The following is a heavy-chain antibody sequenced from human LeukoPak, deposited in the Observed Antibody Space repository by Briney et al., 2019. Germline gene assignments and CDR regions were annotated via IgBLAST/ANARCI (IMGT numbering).Heavy chain of an antibody. Sequence: QPGGSLRPSCAASGFTLSSYWMHWVRQAPGEGLVWVSRIDPDGSTTNYADSVKGRFTTSRDNAKNTLYLQMNSLRAEDTAVYYCAKKIGGHYCYDYWGQGTLVTVSS. D-gene: IGHD3-22*01. V-gene: IGHV3-74*01. CDR2: IDPDGSTT. J-gene: IGHJ4*02. CDR3: AKKIGGHYCYDY. CDR1: GFTLSSYW.